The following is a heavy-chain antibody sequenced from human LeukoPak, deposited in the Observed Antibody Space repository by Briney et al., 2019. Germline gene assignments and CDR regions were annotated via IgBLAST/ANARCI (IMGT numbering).Heavy chain of an antibody. CDR1: AGSISSYC. CDR2: IYYSGST. Sequence: SQTLSPTCPLYAGSISSYCWRWSRHPPGELLGWTEYIYYSGSTNYKPSLKTRVTIAVDTSKNQFSLKLISVTAADTAVYYCARVEYDFWSGYYHYYMDVWGKGTTVTVSS. V-gene: IGHV4-59*01. CDR3: ARVEYDFWSGYYHYYMDV. J-gene: IGHJ6*03. D-gene: IGHD3-3*01.